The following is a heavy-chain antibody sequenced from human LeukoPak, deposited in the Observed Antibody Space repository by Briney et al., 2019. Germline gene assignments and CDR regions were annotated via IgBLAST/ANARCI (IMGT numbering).Heavy chain of an antibody. CDR3: ARAPVITLGTNWFDP. J-gene: IGHJ5*02. V-gene: IGHV4-39*07. Sequence: PSETLSLTCTVSGGSISSSSYYWGWIRQPPGKGLEWIGEINHSGSTNYNPSLKSRVTISVDTSKNQFSLKLSSVTAADTAVYYCARAPVITLGTNWFDPWGQGTLVTVSS. CDR2: INHSGST. D-gene: IGHD1-14*01. CDR1: GGSISSSSYY.